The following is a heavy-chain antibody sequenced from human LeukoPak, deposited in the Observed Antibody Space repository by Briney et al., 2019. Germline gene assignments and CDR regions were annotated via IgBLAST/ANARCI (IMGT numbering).Heavy chain of an antibody. CDR2: INHSGST. CDR3: ARRISVAGVFDS. J-gene: IGHJ4*02. Sequence: PSETLSLTCAVYGGSFSGYYWSWIRQPPGKGLEWIGEINHSGSTYYNPSLKSRVTISADTSRNQFSLRLSSATAADTAVYYCARRISVAGVFDSWGQGTLVTVSS. V-gene: IGHV4-34*01. D-gene: IGHD6-19*01. CDR1: GGSFSGYY.